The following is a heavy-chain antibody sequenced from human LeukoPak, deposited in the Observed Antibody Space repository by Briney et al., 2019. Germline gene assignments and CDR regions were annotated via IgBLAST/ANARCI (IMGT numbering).Heavy chain of an antibody. CDR3: ATLIERAYNVVYFDY. CDR1: GGSFRGYY. CDR2: INHSGST. D-gene: IGHD1-20*01. J-gene: IGHJ4*02. V-gene: IGHV4-34*01. Sequence: PSETLSLTCAVYGGSFRGYYWSWIPKPPGKGREWIGEINHSGSTNYNPSLKSRVTISVDTSKNQFSLKLSSVTAADTAVYYCATLIERAYNVVYFDYWGQGTLVTVSS.